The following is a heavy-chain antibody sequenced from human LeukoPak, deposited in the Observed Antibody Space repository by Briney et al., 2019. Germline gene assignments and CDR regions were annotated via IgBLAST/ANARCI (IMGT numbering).Heavy chain of an antibody. Sequence: GGSLRLSCAASGFTFSSYAMSWVRQAPGKGLEWASAISGSGGSTYYADSVKGRFTISRDNSKNTLYLQMNSLRAEDTAVYYCAKPVAGTELVFDYWGQGTLVTVSS. J-gene: IGHJ4*02. D-gene: IGHD6-19*01. CDR1: GFTFSSYA. V-gene: IGHV3-23*01. CDR2: ISGSGGST. CDR3: AKPVAGTELVFDY.